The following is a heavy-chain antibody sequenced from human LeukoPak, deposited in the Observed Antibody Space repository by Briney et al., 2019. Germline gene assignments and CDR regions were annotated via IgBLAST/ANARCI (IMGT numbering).Heavy chain of an antibody. CDR2: VSGSGGHT. V-gene: IGHV3-23*01. CDR3: ARGLGDHYSSKHWYYFDY. Sequence: PGGSLRISCSATGFTFSNYAMNWFRQAPGKGLQWVSAVSGSGGHTYYVDCVRGRFTIHSDNSKNTLYLQMSSLRAEDTAVYYCARGLGDHYSSKHWYYFDYWGQGTLVTVSS. CDR1: GFTFSNYA. D-gene: IGHD6-13*01. J-gene: IGHJ4*02.